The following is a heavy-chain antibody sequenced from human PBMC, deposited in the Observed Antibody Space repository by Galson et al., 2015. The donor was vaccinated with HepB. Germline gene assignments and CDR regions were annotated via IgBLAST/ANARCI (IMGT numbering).Heavy chain of an antibody. CDR2: ITTSSSYI. CDR1: GFTFSAYD. V-gene: IGHV3-21*06. Sequence: SLRLSCAASGFTFSAYDMYWVRQAPGKGLEWVSSITTSSSYIYYADPMRGRFTISRDNAKNSLFLQMDSLRAEDTAVYYYAKAGCSGAGCYLRYSWIDSWGQGTLVTVSS. D-gene: IGHD2-2*01. CDR3: AKAGCSGAGCYLRYSWIDS. J-gene: IGHJ5*01.